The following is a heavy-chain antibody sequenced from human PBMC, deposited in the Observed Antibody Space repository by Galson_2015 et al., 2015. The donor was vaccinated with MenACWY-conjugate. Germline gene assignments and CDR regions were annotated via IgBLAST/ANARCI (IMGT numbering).Heavy chain of an antibody. V-gene: IGHV1-69*04. CDR3: ARVFCSSTSCYNGMDV. CDR1: GGTFSSYA. D-gene: IGHD2-2*02. CDR2: IIPILGIA. J-gene: IGHJ6*02. Sequence: SCKASGGTFSSYAISWVRQAPGQGLEWMGRIIPILGIANYAQKFQGRVTITADKSTSTAYMELSSLRSEDTAVYYCARVFCSSTSCYNGMDVWGQGTTVTVSS.